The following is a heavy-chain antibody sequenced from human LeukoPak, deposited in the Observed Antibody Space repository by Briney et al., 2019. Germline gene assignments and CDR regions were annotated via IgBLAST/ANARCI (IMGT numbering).Heavy chain of an antibody. J-gene: IGHJ5*02. CDR2: IYYSGST. Sequence: PSETLSLTCTVSGASISSSTYYWGWIRQPPGKGLEWIGSIYYSGSTYYNPSLKSRVTISVDTSKNQFSLRLSSVTAADTAVYYCARDPGRYGDYPWLSWLDPWGQGTLVTVSS. CDR3: ARDPGRYGDYPWLSWLDP. D-gene: IGHD4-17*01. V-gene: IGHV4-39*07. CDR1: GASISSSTYY.